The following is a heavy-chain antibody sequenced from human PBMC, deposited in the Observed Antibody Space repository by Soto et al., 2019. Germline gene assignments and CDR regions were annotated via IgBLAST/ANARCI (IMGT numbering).Heavy chain of an antibody. D-gene: IGHD3-3*02. Sequence: WVRQAPGKGLEWVANIKKDGSEKYYVDSVKGRFIISRDNGKKSLYLQMNDLRAEDTAVYYCAAILGMDVWGQGTTVTVSS. CDR3: AAILGMDV. J-gene: IGHJ6*02. CDR2: IKKDGSEK. V-gene: IGHV3-7*05.